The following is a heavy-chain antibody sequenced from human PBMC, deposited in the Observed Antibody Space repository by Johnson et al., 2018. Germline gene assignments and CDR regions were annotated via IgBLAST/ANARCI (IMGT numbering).Heavy chain of an antibody. D-gene: IGHD5-24*01. Sequence: QVQLQQWGAGLLKPSETLSLTCGVYRGSFTTYHWSWLRQPPGTGLAWIGEIDHSGNTKYNPSLESRGTITVATSKDQFSLKLSSVTAPDTAIYYCALHIWRHFHPYYLYYWGQGNLVTVSS. J-gene: IGHJ4*02. CDR1: RGSFTTYH. CDR3: ALHIWRHFHPYYLYY. CDR2: IDHSGNT. V-gene: IGHV4-34*01.